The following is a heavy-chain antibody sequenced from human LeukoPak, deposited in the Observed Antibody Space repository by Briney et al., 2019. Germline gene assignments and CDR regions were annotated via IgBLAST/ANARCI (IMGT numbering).Heavy chain of an antibody. J-gene: IGHJ4*02. CDR3: ARGFYDSFDY. D-gene: IGHD3-22*01. Sequence: SETLSLTCTVSGGSISSYYWSWFRQPPGKRPEWIGYIYYTGPTNYNPSLKSRVTTSIDTSKTQFSLRLHSVTAADTAVYYCARGFYDSFDYWGQGSLVTVSS. CDR1: GGSISSYY. CDR2: IYYTGPT. V-gene: IGHV4-59*01.